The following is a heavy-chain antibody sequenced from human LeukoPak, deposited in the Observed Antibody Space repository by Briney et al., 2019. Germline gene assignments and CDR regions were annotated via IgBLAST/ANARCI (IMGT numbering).Heavy chain of an antibody. J-gene: IGHJ4*02. CDR2: INHSGIT. D-gene: IGHD4-11*01. CDR3: ARLYSTYGEN. V-gene: IGHV4-38-2*01. Sequence: PSETLSLTCAVSGYSISSGYYWGWIRQPPGKELEWIGCINHSGITYYNPYLKSRVTISVDTSKNQFPLKMTSVTAADTAVYYCARLYSTYGENWGQGTLVTVSS. CDR1: GYSISSGYY.